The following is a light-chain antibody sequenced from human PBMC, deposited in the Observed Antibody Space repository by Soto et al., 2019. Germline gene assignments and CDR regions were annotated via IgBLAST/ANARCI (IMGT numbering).Light chain of an antibody. V-gene: IGKV1-39*01. CDR1: QSISSY. J-gene: IGKJ4*01. Sequence: DIQMTQSPSSLSASVGDRVTITCRASQSISSYLNWYQQKPGKAPKLLIYAASSLQSGVPSRFSGSGSGTDFTLTISSLQPEDFATYYCQQSYSTPLTFGGATKLDIK. CDR3: QQSYSTPLT. CDR2: AAS.